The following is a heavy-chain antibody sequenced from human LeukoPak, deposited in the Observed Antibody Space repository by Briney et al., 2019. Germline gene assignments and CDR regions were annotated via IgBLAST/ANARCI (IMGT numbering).Heavy chain of an antibody. Sequence: GGSLRLSCAASGFTFSSYWMGWVRQAPGKGLEWVANIKQDGSEKYCVDSVKGRFTISRDNARNSLFLQMNSLRAEDTAVYYRARDHVVPTILFDHWGQGTLVTVSS. CDR3: ARDHVVPTILFDH. CDR2: IKQDGSEK. J-gene: IGHJ4*02. CDR1: GFTFSSYW. D-gene: IGHD5-12*01. V-gene: IGHV3-7*05.